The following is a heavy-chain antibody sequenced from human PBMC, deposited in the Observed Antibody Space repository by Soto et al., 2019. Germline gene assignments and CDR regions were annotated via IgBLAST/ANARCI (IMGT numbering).Heavy chain of an antibody. Sequence: GGSLRLSCAASGITFSNAWMTWVRQAPGKGLEWVGRIKSITDGGTTDYAAPVKGRFTISRDDSKDTLYLQMNNLRTEDTAVYHCTTDSADIVVLPATFGMDVWGQGTKVSVSS. V-gene: IGHV3-15*01. CDR1: GITFSNAW. CDR2: IKSITDGGTT. J-gene: IGHJ6*02. CDR3: TTDSADIVVLPATFGMDV. D-gene: IGHD2-15*01.